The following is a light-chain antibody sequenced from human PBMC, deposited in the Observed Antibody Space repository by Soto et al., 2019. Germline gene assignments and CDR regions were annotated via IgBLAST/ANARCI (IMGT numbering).Light chain of an antibody. CDR2: GNN. CDR3: QSYDSTLSARYV. J-gene: IGLJ1*01. V-gene: IGLV1-40*01. Sequence: QSGLTHLPSVSGAPWQRVTISCTGISSYIGANYDVHWYQHRPGTAPKLLIFGNNNRPSGVPDRFSGSKSGTSASLAITGLQAEDEGDYYCQSYDSTLSARYVFGTGTKVTVL. CDR1: SSYIGANYD.